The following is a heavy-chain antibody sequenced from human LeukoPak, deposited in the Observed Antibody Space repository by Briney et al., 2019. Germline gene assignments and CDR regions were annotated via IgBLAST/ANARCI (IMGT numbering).Heavy chain of an antibody. Sequence: PGGSLRLSCSASGFPFSSYAMHWVRQAPGKGLEWVAVISYDGSNKYYADSVKGRFTISRDNSKNTLYLQMNSLRAEDTAVYYCARGNTPTYYYYGMDVWGQGTTVTVSS. D-gene: IGHD2/OR15-2a*01. CDR3: ARGNTPTYYYYGMDV. CDR1: GFPFSSYA. J-gene: IGHJ6*02. CDR2: ISYDGSNK. V-gene: IGHV3-30-3*01.